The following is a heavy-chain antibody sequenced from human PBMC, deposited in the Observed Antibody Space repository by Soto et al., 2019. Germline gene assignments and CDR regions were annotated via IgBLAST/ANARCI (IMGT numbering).Heavy chain of an antibody. CDR1: GFTVSSNY. J-gene: IGHJ6*03. CDR2: IYSGGST. Sequence: GGSLRLSCAASGFTVSSNYMSWVRQAPGKGLELVSVIYSGGSTYYADSVKGRFTISRDNSKNTLYLQMNSLRAEDTAVYYCARNWNYVPGNYYYYYMDVWGKGTTVTVSS. CDR3: ARNWNYVPGNYYYYYMDV. V-gene: IGHV3-66*01. D-gene: IGHD1-7*01.